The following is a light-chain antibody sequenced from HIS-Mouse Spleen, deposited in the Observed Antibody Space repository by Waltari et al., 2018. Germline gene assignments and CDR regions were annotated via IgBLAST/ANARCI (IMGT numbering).Light chain of an antibody. V-gene: IGLV2-18*01. CDR3: SLYTSSSTWV. J-gene: IGLJ3*02. CDR2: EVS. CDR1: SSDVGSYNL. Sequence: QSALTQPPSVSGSPGQSVTISCTGTSSDVGSYNLVSWSQQPPGTAPKPMIYEVSNRPSGVPDRFSGSKSGNTASLTISGLQAEDEADYYCSLYTSSSTWVFGGGTKLTVL.